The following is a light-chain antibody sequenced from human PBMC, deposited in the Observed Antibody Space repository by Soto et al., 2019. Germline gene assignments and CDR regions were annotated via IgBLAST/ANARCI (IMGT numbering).Light chain of an antibody. CDR1: SSNIGSET. CDR2: SDN. J-gene: IGLJ3*02. CDR3: AAWDDSLNGWV. V-gene: IGLV1-44*01. Sequence: QSVLTQPPSASGTPEQRVTISCSGSSSNIGSETVNWYQQLPGTAPTLLIYSDNQRPSGVPDRFSGSKSGTSASLAISGLQSEDEADYYCAAWDDSLNGWVFGGGTKLTVL.